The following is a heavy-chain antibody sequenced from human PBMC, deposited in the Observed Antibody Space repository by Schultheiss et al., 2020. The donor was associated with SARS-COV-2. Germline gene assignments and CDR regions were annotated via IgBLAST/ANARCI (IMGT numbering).Heavy chain of an antibody. CDR1: GGSISSYY. D-gene: IGHD3/OR15-3a*01. CDR3: ARMAWDWNGMGV. Sequence: SETLSLTCTVSGGSISSYYWSWIRQPPGKGLEWIGYIYYSGSTNYNPSLKSRVTISVDTSKNQFSLKLSSVTAADTAVYYCARMAWDWNGMGVWGQGTTVTVSS. J-gene: IGHJ6*02. V-gene: IGHV4-59*01. CDR2: IYYSGST.